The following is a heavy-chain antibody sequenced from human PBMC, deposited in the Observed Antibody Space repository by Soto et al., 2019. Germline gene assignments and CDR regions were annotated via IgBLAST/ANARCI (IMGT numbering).Heavy chain of an antibody. Sequence: QVQLQESGPGLVKPSQTLSLTCTVSGGSISSGGYYWSWIRQHPGKGLEWIGYIYYSGSTYYNPSLKRRVTISVDTSKNQFSLKLSSVTAADTAVYYCAREITDGDYATDAFDIWGQGTMVTVSS. CDR2: IYYSGST. CDR3: AREITDGDYATDAFDI. D-gene: IGHD4-17*01. J-gene: IGHJ3*02. V-gene: IGHV4-31*03. CDR1: GGSISSGGYY.